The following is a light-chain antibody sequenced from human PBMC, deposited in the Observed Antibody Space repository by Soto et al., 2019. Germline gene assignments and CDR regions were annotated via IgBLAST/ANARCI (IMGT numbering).Light chain of an antibody. CDR2: DTS. Sequence: EIVLTQSPATLSLSPGERATLSCGASQSINSNYLAWYQQKPGLAPRLVIYDTSRRAPGIPYRLTGSGSGTDFTLTISRLEPEDSAIYYCQQYGSSPTFGQGTRLEIK. J-gene: IGKJ5*01. V-gene: IGKV3D-20*01. CDR1: QSINSNY. CDR3: QQYGSSPT.